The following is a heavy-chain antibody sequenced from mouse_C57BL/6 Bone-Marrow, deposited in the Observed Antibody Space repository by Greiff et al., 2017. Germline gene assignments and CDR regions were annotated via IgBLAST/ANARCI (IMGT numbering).Heavy chain of an antibody. V-gene: IGHV1-82*01. Sequence: QVQLQQSGPELVKPGASVKISCKASGYAFSSSWMNWVKQRPGKGLEWIGRIYPGDGDTNYNGKFKGKATLTADKSSSTAYMQLSSLTSEDSAVYFCARSKNWDSWFAYWGQGTLVTVSA. CDR3: ARSKNWDSWFAY. CDR2: IYPGDGDT. J-gene: IGHJ3*01. CDR1: GYAFSSSW. D-gene: IGHD4-1*01.